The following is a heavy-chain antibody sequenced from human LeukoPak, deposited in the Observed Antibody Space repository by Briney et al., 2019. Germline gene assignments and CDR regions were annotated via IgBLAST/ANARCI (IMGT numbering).Heavy chain of an antibody. CDR2: ISYDGSNK. CDR3: AKGSSSSSDLVDY. V-gene: IGHV3-30*18. CDR1: GFTFSSYG. Sequence: GRSLRLSCAASGFTFSSYGMHWVRQAPGKGLEWVAVISYDGSNKYYADSVKGRFTISRDNSKNTLYLQMNSLRAEDTAVYYCAKGSSSSSDLVDYWGQGLLVTVSS. J-gene: IGHJ4*02. D-gene: IGHD6-6*01.